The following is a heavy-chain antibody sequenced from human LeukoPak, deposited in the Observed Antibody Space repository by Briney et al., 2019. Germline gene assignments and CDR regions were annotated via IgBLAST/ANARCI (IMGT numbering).Heavy chain of an antibody. CDR1: GFTFSDYD. V-gene: IGHV3-69-1*02. D-gene: IGHD6-25*01. Sequence: GGSLGLSCSASGFTFSDYDMNWVRQAPGKGLEWVSSISGLSTHIYYGDSVKGRFSISRDNAKNSVYLQMNSLGVEDTAIYYCGRAFPPLRTSSAGDSWGQGILVTVSS. CDR3: GRAFPPLRTSSAGDS. CDR2: ISGLSTHI. J-gene: IGHJ5*01.